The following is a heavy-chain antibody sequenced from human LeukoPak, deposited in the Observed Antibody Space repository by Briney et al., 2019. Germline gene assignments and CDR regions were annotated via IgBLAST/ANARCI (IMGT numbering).Heavy chain of an antibody. CDR1: GFTFSSYG. CDR3: AKDLAIYREQQLPSFDY. V-gene: IGHV3-30*18. Sequence: PGGSLRLSCAASGFTFSSYGMHWVRRAPGKGLEWVAVISYDGSNKYYADSVKGRFTISRDNSKNTLYLQMNSLRAEDTAVYYCAKDLAIYREQQLPSFDYWGQGTLVTVSS. D-gene: IGHD6-13*01. J-gene: IGHJ4*02. CDR2: ISYDGSNK.